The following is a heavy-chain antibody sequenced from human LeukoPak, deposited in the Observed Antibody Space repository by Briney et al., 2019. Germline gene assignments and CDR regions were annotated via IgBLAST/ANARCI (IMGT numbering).Heavy chain of an antibody. CDR3: ARCPSLSGWQPYYFDY. CDR2: IKQDGSEK. Sequence: GGSLRLSCAASGFTFSSYWMSWVRQAPGKGLEWVANIKQDGSEKYYVDSVKGRFTISRDNAKNSLYLQMNGLRAEDTAVYYCARCPSLSGWQPYYFDYWGQGTLVTVSS. V-gene: IGHV3-7*03. J-gene: IGHJ4*02. CDR1: GFTFSSYW. D-gene: IGHD6-19*01.